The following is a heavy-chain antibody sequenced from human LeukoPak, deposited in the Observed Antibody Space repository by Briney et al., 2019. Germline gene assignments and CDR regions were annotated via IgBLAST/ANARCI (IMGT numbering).Heavy chain of an antibody. Sequence: ASVKVSCKASGYSFSSHDINWVRQATGQGLEWMGWMNPKSGNTDHAQKLQGRVTMTTDTSTGTAYMELRSLRSDDTAVYYCARGVIGPLSNWFDPWGQGTLVTVSS. J-gene: IGHJ5*02. CDR2: MNPKSGNT. V-gene: IGHV1-8*01. D-gene: IGHD2-21*01. CDR1: GYSFSSHD. CDR3: ARGVIGPLSNWFDP.